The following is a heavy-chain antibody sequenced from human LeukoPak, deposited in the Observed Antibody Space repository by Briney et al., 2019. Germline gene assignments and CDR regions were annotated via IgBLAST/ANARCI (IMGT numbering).Heavy chain of an antibody. D-gene: IGHD3-22*01. CDR2: IKEDGSET. CDR1: GFTFGNYW. V-gene: IGHV3-7*01. J-gene: IGHJ4*02. CDR3: ARDAPKYYYDNGGYYY. Sequence: PGGSPRLSCVASGFTFGNYWMSWVCQAPGKGLEWVANIKEDGSETNYVDSVKGRFTVSRDNAKNALYLQMSSLRAEDTAVYYCARDAPKYYYDNGGYYYWGQGTLVTVSS.